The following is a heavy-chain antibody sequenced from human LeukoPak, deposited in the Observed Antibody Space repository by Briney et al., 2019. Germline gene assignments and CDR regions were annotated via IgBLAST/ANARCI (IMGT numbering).Heavy chain of an antibody. J-gene: IGHJ6*02. V-gene: IGHV4-31*03. Sequence: SETLSLTCTVSGGSISSGGYYWSWIRQHPGKGLEWIGYIYYSGSTYYNPSLKSRVTISVDTSKNQFSLKLSSVTAADTAVYYCARDRPTYSGNFVVGYYGMDVWGQGTTVTVSS. D-gene: IGHD4-23*01. CDR3: ARDRPTYSGNFVVGYYGMDV. CDR1: GGSISSGGYY. CDR2: IYYSGST.